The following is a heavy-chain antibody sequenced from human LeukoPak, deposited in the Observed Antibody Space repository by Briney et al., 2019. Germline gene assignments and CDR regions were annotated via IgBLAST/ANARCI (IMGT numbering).Heavy chain of an antibody. CDR3: ARSDTAMVTTIYSFDY. CDR2: IIPNFGTA. V-gene: IGHV1-69*13. D-gene: IGHD5-18*01. J-gene: IGHJ4*02. CDR1: GGTFSSYA. Sequence: ASVKVSCKASGGTFSSYAISWVRQAPGQGLEWMGGIIPNFGTANYAQKFQGRVTITADESTSTAYMELSSLRSEDTAVYYCARSDTAMVTTIYSFDYWGQGTLVTVSS.